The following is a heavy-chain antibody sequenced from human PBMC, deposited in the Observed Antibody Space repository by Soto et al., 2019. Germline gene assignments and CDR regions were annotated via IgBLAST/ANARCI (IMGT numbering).Heavy chain of an antibody. D-gene: IGHD3-10*01. CDR2: IYYSGST. J-gene: IGHJ5*02. Sequence: SETLSLSCTVSGGSISSSSYDGGWIRQPPGKGLEWIGSIYYSGSTYYNPSLKSRVTISVDTSKNQFSLKLSSVTAADTAVYYCARHYSWFGPSPYNWFDPWGQGTLVTVSS. CDR1: GGSISSSSYD. V-gene: IGHV4-39*01. CDR3: ARHYSWFGPSPYNWFDP.